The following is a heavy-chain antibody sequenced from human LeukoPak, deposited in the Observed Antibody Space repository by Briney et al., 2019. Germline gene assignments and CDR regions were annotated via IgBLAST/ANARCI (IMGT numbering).Heavy chain of an antibody. CDR2: ISYGGSNK. Sequence: PGRSLRLSCAASGFTCSSYAMHWVRQAPGKGLEWVAVISYGGSNKYYADSVKGRFTISRDNSKNTLYLQMNSLRAEDTAVYYCARGGYYYDSSGPLSYWGQGTLVTVSS. V-gene: IGHV3-30-3*01. CDR3: ARGGYYYDSSGPLSY. J-gene: IGHJ4*02. CDR1: GFTCSSYA. D-gene: IGHD3-22*01.